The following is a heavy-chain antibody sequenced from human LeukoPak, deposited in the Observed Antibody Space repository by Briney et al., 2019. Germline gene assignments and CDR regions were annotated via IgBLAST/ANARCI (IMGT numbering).Heavy chain of an antibody. Sequence: SATLSLTCTVSGGSFSSYYWSWIRQPPGKGLDWIGYISYSGTSNYNPSLKSRVTISVDTSQNQFSLKLSSVTAADTAVYYCARHVRYSSGPYAFDFWGQGILVTVPS. J-gene: IGHJ4*02. D-gene: IGHD6-19*01. V-gene: IGHV4-59*08. CDR3: ARHVRYSSGPYAFDF. CDR2: ISYSGTS. CDR1: GGSFSSYY.